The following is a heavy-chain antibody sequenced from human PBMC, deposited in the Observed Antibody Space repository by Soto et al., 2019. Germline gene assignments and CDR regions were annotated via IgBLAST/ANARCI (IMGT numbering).Heavy chain of an antibody. CDR2: LYYIGST. D-gene: IGHD2-15*01. J-gene: IGHJ3*01. CDR1: GASVSSNC. Sequence: SETLSLTCTVSGASVSSNCWSWIRQPPGRGIEWIGYLYYIGSTDYNPSLKSRVNITIDTTKNQASLTLTSVTAADTAVYYCARDPEAYCNGPQCYTERGAFDVWGQGTMVTVSS. V-gene: IGHV4-59*02. CDR3: ARDPEAYCNGPQCYTERGAFDV.